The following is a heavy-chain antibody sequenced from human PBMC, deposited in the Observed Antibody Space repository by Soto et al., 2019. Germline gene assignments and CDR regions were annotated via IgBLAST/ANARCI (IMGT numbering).Heavy chain of an antibody. D-gene: IGHD1-26*01. CDR1: GFTFNDYA. V-gene: IGHV3-64D*08. Sequence: EVQVVESGGGLVQPGGSLRLSCSVSGFTFNDYAMHWVRQAPGKGLEYVTSISSKGIPTYYADSVKGRFTISMDNSKTTLYLQMSSVRPEDTAVYYCVKDRWVYYWGQGTLVTVSA. CDR2: ISSKGIPT. J-gene: IGHJ4*02. CDR3: VKDRWVYY.